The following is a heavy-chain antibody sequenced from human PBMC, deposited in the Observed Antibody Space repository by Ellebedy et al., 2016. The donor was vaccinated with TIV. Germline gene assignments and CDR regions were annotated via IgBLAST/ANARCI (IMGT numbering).Heavy chain of an antibody. Sequence: PGGSLRLSCAASGFTFSSYPMNWVRQAPGKGLEWVSYISVSTTTVYYADSVKGRFTISRDNAKNSLYLQMNSLRAEDTAIYYCARDVVVRGSGYSYGPLPVDYWGQGTLVTVSS. D-gene: IGHD5-18*01. J-gene: IGHJ4*02. CDR2: ISVSTTTV. CDR3: ARDVVVRGSGYSYGPLPVDY. CDR1: GFTFSSYP. V-gene: IGHV3-48*04.